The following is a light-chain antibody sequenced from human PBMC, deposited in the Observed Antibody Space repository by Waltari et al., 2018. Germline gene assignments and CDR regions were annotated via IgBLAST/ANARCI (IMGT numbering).Light chain of an antibody. CDR1: RSNIGSNS. CDR2: RNN. J-gene: IGLJ3*02. Sequence: QSVLTQPPSASGTPGQRVTISCSGSRSNIGSNSVCWYQQLPGTAPKLLIYRNNQRPSGGPDRFSGSKSGTSAALAISGLRSEDEADYYCATWDDSLSGHVVGGGTKLTVL. CDR3: ATWDDSLSGHV. V-gene: IGLV1-47*01.